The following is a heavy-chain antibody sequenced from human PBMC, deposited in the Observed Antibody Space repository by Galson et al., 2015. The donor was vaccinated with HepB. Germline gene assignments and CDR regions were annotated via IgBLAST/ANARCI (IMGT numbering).Heavy chain of an antibody. D-gene: IGHD1-26*01. CDR3: AKDRSGGYRYYFDY. Sequence: LRLSCAASGFTFSNYAMSWVRQAPGKGLEQVSGISDSGGATYYADSVKGRFTISRDNSKNILYLQMNSLRADDTAVYYCAKDRSGGYRYYFDYWGQGTLATVSS. V-gene: IGHV3-23*01. J-gene: IGHJ4*02. CDR1: GFTFSNYA. CDR2: ISDSGGAT.